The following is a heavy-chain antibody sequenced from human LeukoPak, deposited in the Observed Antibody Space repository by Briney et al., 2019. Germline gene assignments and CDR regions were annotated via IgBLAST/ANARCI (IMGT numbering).Heavy chain of an antibody. J-gene: IGHJ4*02. CDR1: GYTFNSYG. Sequence: GASVKVSCKASGYTFNSYGISWVRQAPGQGLEWMGWITTYNGNTNYAQKLQGRVTMTTDTSTSTAYMELWSLRSDDTAVYYCARDGSGVAVDYWGQGTLVTVSS. CDR3: ARDGSGVAVDY. V-gene: IGHV1-18*01. D-gene: IGHD6-19*01. CDR2: ITTYNGNT.